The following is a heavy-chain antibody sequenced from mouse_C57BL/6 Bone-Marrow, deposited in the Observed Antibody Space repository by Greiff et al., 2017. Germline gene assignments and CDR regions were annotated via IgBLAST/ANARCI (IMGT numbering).Heavy chain of an antibody. CDR3: ARQGYDYLDY. J-gene: IGHJ2*01. CDR2: ISSGGSYT. D-gene: IGHD2-3*01. V-gene: IGHV5-6*01. CDR1: GFTFSSYG. Sequence: EVQLVESGGDLVKPGGSLKLSCAASGFTFSSYGMSWVRQTPDKRLEWVATISSGGSYTYYPDSVKGRFTISRDNAKNTLYLQMSSLKSEDTAMYDCARQGYDYLDYWGQGTTLTVSS.